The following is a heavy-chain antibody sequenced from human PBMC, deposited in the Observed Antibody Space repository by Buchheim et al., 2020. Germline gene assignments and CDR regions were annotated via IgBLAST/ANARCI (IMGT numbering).Heavy chain of an antibody. CDR3: ARIVSAPLTVSGGFDH. CDR1: GGSIRSNY. CDR2: IYYSGST. D-gene: IGHD6-19*01. J-gene: IGHJ4*02. V-gene: IGHV4-59*08. Sequence: QVQLQESGPGLVKPSETLSLTCSVSGGSIRSNYWSWIRQPPGQGLEWIGYIYYSGSTNYNLPLKSRVTISVDTSKNQFALQLRSVTAADTAVYYCARIVSAPLTVSGGFDHWGQG.